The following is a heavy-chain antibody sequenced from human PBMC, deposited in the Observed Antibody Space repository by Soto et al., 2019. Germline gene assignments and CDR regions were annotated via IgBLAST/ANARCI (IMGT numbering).Heavy chain of an antibody. V-gene: IGHV3-33*01. CDR3: ARDGDGDYLDY. D-gene: IGHD4-17*01. CDR2: IWYDGSNK. CDR1: GFTFSSYG. Sequence: QVQLVESGGGVVQPGRSLRLSCAASGFTFSSYGMHWVRQAPGKGLEWVAVIWYDGSNKYYADSVKGRFTISRDNSKNTLYLQMNSLRAKDTAVYYCARDGDGDYLDYWGQGTLVTVSS. J-gene: IGHJ4*02.